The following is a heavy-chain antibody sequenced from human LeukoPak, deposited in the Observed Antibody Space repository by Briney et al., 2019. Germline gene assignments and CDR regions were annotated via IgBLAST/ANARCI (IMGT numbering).Heavy chain of an antibody. CDR3: SRKRVGIRYFDY. CDR1: GGTFSSYA. CDR2: IIPILGIA. Sequence: ASVKVSCKASGGTFSSYAISWVRQAPGQGLEWMGRIIPILGIANYAQKFQGRVTITADKSTSTAYMVLRSLRSEDTAVYYCSRKRVGIRYFDYWGQGTLGTVSS. J-gene: IGHJ4*02. V-gene: IGHV1-69*04. D-gene: IGHD3-10*01.